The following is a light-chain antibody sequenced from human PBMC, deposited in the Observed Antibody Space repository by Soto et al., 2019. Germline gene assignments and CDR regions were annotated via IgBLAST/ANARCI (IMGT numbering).Light chain of an antibody. CDR2: GAS. V-gene: IGKV3-20*01. J-gene: IGKJ2*01. CDR3: QHYGASPKYT. Sequence: EIVLTQSPGTLSLSPGQRATLSCRASQSVSSSSLAWYQQRPGQAPRLLIYGASRRATGIPDRFSGSGSGTDFTLTISILEPEDFAVYYCQHYGASPKYTFGQGTKLEIK. CDR1: QSVSSSS.